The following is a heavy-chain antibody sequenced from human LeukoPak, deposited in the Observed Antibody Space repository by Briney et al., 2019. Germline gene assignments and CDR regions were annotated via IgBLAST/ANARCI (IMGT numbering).Heavy chain of an antibody. CDR1: GDSVSSNSNA. J-gene: IGHJ4*02. D-gene: IGHD2/OR15-2a*01. V-gene: IGHV6-1*01. Sequence: SQTLSLTCAISGDSVSSNSNAWNWVRQSPSRGLEWLGRTYYRSKWFMDYAVSVKSRMTVNPDTTKNQFSLQLNSVTPEDTAVYYCVRARAKNPFDCWGQGTVVTVSS. CDR2: TYYRSKWFM. CDR3: VRARAKNPFDC.